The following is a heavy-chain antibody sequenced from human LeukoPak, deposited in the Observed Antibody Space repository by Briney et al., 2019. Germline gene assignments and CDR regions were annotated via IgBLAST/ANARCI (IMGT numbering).Heavy chain of an antibody. CDR1: GGSISSSSYY. CDR2: IKQDGSEK. V-gene: IGHV3-7*01. J-gene: IGHJ3*02. CDR3: ARDKSTRWLVVDGAFDI. Sequence: PSETLSLTCTVSGGSISSSSYYWGWIRQPPGKGLEWVANIKQDGSEKYYVDSVKGRFTICRDNAKNSLYLQMNSLRAEDTAVYYCARDKSTRWLVVDGAFDIWGQGTMVTVSS. D-gene: IGHD6-19*01.